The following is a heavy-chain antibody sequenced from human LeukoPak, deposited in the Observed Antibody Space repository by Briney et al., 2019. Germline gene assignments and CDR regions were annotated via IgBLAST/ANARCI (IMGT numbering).Heavy chain of an antibody. CDR3: ARVFSSTSRRYYYYGMDV. Sequence: SVKVSCKASGCTFSSYAISWVRQAPGQGLEWMGRIIPILGIANYAQKFQGRVTITADKSTSTAYMELSSLRSEDTAVYYCARVFSSTSRRYYYYGMDVWGQGPTVTVSS. V-gene: IGHV1-69*04. D-gene: IGHD2-2*01. CDR1: GCTFSSYA. CDR2: IIPILGIA. J-gene: IGHJ6*02.